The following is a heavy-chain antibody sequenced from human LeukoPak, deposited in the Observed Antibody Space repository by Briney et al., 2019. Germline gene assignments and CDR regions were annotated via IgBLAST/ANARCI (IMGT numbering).Heavy chain of an antibody. CDR2: ISGSGGST. Sequence: GGALRLSCAASGFTFSSYAMSWVRQAPGKGLEWVSAISGSGGSTYYADSVKGRFTNSRDNSKNTLYLQMNSLRAEDTAVYYCAKYSSSWSTYNWFDPWGQGTLVTVSS. CDR3: AKYSSSWSTYNWFDP. D-gene: IGHD6-13*01. J-gene: IGHJ5*02. V-gene: IGHV3-23*01. CDR1: GFTFSSYA.